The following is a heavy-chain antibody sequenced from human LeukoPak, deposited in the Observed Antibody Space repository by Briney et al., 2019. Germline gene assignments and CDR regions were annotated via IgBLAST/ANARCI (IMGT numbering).Heavy chain of an antibody. CDR2: VRNKPNGYTT. CDR3: TRVRHGDYFDY. Sequence: GGSLRLSCAASGFSISDHYVDWVRQAPGKGVEWVGRVRNKPNGYTTDYGTSVKGRFTISRDDSKNSLYLQMNSLTSEDTAVYYCTRVRHGDYFDYWGQGTLVSVSS. J-gene: IGHJ4*02. D-gene: IGHD4-17*01. V-gene: IGHV3-72*01. CDR1: GFSISDHY.